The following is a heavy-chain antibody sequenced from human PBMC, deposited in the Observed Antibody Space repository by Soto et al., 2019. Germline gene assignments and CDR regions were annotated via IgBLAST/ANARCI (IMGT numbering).Heavy chain of an antibody. CDR1: GGSISSGDYY. D-gene: IGHD4-17*01. V-gene: IGHV4-30-4*01. CDR3: DRLMTTVTITGVFQH. Sequence: SETLSLTCTVSGGSISSGDYYWSWIRQPPGKGLEWIGYTYYSGSTYYNPSLKSRVTISVDTSKNQFSLKLSSVTAADTAVYYCDRLMTTVTITGVFQHWGQGTLVTVSS. CDR2: TYYSGST. J-gene: IGHJ1*01.